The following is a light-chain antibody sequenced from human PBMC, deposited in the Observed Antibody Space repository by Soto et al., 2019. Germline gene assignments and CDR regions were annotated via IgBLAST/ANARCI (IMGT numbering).Light chain of an antibody. J-gene: IGKJ1*01. CDR1: QSVSSY. CDR3: QQYERSPWT. V-gene: IGKV3-11*01. Sequence: EIVVTQSPATLSLSPGERATLSCRASQSVSSYLAWYQQKPGQAPRLLIYDASNRATGIPARFSGSGSGTDFTLTISRLEPEDFAVYYCQQYERSPWTFGQGTKVDIK. CDR2: DAS.